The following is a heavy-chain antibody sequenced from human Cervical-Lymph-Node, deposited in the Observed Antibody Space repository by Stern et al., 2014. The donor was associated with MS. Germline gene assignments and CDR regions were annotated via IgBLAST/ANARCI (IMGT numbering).Heavy chain of an antibody. J-gene: IGHJ4*02. V-gene: IGHV3-48*02. CDR3: VRTWRENTFDS. D-gene: IGHD5-24*01. CDR2: VSNTGTAI. CDR1: GFTFRDYS. Sequence: EVQLVQSGGDLGQPGGSLRLSCAASGFTFRDYSMSWVRQAPGQGLEWVSFVSNTGTAIHYADSVKGRFTISRDMASNSVYLQMNSLRDEDTAVYFCVRTWRENTFDSWGQGILVTVSS.